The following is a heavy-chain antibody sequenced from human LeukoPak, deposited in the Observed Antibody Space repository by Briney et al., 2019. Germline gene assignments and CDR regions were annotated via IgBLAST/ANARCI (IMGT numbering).Heavy chain of an antibody. CDR3: ARHYDSSGR. V-gene: IGHV4-34*01. J-gene: IGHJ4*02. Sequence: PSETLSLTCAVYGGSFSGYYWSWIRQPPGKGLEWIGEINHSGSTNYNPSLKSRVTISVDTSKNQFSLKLSSVTAADTAVYYCARHYDSSGRWGQGTLVTVSS. CDR1: GGSFSGYY. D-gene: IGHD3-22*01. CDR2: INHSGST.